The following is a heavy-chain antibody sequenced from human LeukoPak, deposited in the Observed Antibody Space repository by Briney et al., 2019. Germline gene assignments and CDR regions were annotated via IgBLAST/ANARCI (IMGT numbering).Heavy chain of an antibody. CDR1: GYTFTSYY. D-gene: IGHD1-14*01. V-gene: IGHV1-46*01. J-gene: IGHJ4*02. CDR3: ARQKRFEPLD. Sequence: ASVKVSCKASGYTFTSYYMHWVRQAPGQGLEWMGIINPSGGSTSYAQKLQDRVTMTTDTSTSTAYMELRSLRSDDTAVYYCARQKRFEPLDWGQGTLVTVSS. CDR2: INPSGGST.